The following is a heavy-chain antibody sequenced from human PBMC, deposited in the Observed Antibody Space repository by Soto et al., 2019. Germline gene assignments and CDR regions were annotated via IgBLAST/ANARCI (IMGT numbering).Heavy chain of an antibody. J-gene: IGHJ4*02. CDR3: ARFNSRSGTEYFDY. CDR2: IYHSEST. Sequence: QVKLQESGPGLVQPAQTLSLSCTVSGGSITSGGIYWSWLRQHPRQGLEWIGYIYHSESTTYNPSLTSRVTISVDTSKNQFSLTVTSLTVADTAVYYCARFNSRSGTEYFDYWGQGTLVTVSS. D-gene: IGHD6-19*01. CDR1: GGSITSGGIY. V-gene: IGHV4-31*03.